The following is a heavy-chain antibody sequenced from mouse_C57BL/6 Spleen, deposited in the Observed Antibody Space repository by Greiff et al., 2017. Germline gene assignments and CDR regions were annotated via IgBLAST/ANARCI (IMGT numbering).Heavy chain of an antibody. J-gene: IGHJ1*03. CDR2: INPNNGGT. CDR3: ARGPSLDWYFDV. V-gene: IGHV1-26*01. Sequence: EVQLKQSGPELVKPGASVKISCKASGYTFPDYYMNWVNQSHGKSLEWIGDINPNNGGTSYNQKFKGKATLTVDKSSSTAYMELRSLTSEDSAVYYCARGPSLDWYFDVWGTGTTVTVSS. CDR1: GYTFPDYY.